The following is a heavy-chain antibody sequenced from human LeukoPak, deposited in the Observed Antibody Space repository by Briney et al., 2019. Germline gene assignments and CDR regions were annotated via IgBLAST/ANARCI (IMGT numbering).Heavy chain of an antibody. CDR1: GYSISSGYY. CDR2: IYQSGST. CDR3: ARLAWGRLDY. V-gene: IGHV4-38-2*02. J-gene: IGHJ4*02. Sequence: SETLSLTCSVSGYSISSGYYWGWIRQPPGEGLEWIGSIYQSGSTSYNPSLKSRVTISVDTSKNQFSLKLSSVTAADTAVYSRARLAWGRLDYWGQGTLVTVSS. D-gene: IGHD7-27*01.